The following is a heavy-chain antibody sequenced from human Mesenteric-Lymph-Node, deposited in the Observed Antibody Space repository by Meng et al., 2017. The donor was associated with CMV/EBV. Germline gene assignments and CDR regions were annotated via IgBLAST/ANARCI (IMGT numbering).Heavy chain of an antibody. Sequence: ASVKVSCKASGYTFTSYYMHWVRHAPGQGREWMGIINPSGGSTSYAQKFQGRVTMTRDTSTSTVYLELSSLRSEDTAVYYCARGLRPGVSSRPLNYFDYWGQGTLVTVSS. D-gene: IGHD3-3*01. CDR3: ARGLRPGVSSRPLNYFDY. V-gene: IGHV1-46*01. J-gene: IGHJ4*02. CDR1: GYTFTSYY. CDR2: INPSGGST.